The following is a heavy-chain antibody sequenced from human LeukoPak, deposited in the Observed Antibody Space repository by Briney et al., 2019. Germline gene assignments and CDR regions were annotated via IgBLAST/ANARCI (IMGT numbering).Heavy chain of an antibody. CDR1: GFTFSSYA. D-gene: IGHD3-3*01. CDR3: AKVGLWSGYSHFDP. J-gene: IGHJ5*02. Sequence: GGSLRLSCTASGFTFSSYAMSWVRQAPGKGLEWVSAISGSGGSTYYADSVKGRFTISRDNSKNTLYLQMNSLRAEDTAVYYCAKVGLWSGYSHFDPWGQGTLVTVSS. V-gene: IGHV3-23*01. CDR2: ISGSGGST.